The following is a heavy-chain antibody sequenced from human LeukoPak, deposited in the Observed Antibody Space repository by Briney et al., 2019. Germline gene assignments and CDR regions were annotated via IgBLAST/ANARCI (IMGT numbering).Heavy chain of an antibody. V-gene: IGHV3-11*01. CDR3: VKSPRGAVWHYFDY. Sequence: GGALRLSCAASGFTFSDYYMSWVRQAPGKGLGWVSYISSSGSTIYYADSVKGRFPISRDNARVSLYLQMNSLRVDDMALYYCVKSPRGAVWHYFDYWGQGTLVTVSS. D-gene: IGHD3-10*01. CDR2: ISSSGSTI. J-gene: IGHJ4*02. CDR1: GFTFSDYY.